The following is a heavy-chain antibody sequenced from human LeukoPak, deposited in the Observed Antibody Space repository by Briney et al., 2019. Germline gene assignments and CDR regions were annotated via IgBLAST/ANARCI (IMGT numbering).Heavy chain of an antibody. CDR1: GGSFSGYY. CDR2: IFYSGST. V-gene: IGHV4-34*12. Sequence: PSETLSLTCAVYGGSFSGYYWGWVRQPPGKALEWIGNIFYSGSTYYSPSLKSRVTISLDTSRNQSSLKLNSVTAADTAVYYCAKSNGYGLIDIWGQGTMVTVSS. CDR3: AKSNGYGLIDI. D-gene: IGHD5-18*01. J-gene: IGHJ3*02.